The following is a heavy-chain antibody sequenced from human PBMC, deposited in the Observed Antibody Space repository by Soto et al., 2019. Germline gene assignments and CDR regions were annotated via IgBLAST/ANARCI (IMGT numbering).Heavy chain of an antibody. D-gene: IGHD5-12*01. CDR1: GFTFSSYG. CDR3: ARDGDGYNYGFDY. V-gene: IGHV3-33*01. J-gene: IGHJ4*02. Sequence: GGSLRLSCAASGFTFSSYGMHWVRQAPGKGLEWVAVIWYDGSNKYYADSVKGRFTISRDNSKNTLYLQMNSLRAEDTAVYYCARDGDGYNYGFDYWGQGTLVTVSS. CDR2: IWYDGSNK.